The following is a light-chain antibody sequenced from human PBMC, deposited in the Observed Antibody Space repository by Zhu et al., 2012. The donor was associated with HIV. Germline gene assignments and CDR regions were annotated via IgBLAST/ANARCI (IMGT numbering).Light chain of an antibody. CDR1: QSVSSTD. Sequence: EIVLTQSPGTLSLSPGERATLSCRASQSVSSTDLAWYQQKPGQAPRLLIYGASNRAADIPYRFSGSGSGTDFTLTISRLEPEDFAVYHCHQYYNSPYTFGQGYQAGDQT. CDR2: GAS. V-gene: IGKV3-20*01. J-gene: IGKJ2*01. CDR3: HQYYNSPYT.